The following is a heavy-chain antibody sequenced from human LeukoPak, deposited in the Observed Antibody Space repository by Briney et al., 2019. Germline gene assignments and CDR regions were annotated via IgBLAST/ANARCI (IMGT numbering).Heavy chain of an antibody. CDR3: ARGRGDYYDSSGYYQPRQYYFDC. V-gene: IGHV3-30*02. D-gene: IGHD3-22*01. Sequence: GGSLRLSCAASGFTFSSYGMHWVRQAPGKGLEWVAFIRYDGSNKYYADSVKGRFTISRDNSKNTLYLQMNSLRAEDTAVYYCARGRGDYYDSSGYYQPRQYYFDCWGQGTLVTVSS. J-gene: IGHJ4*02. CDR1: GFTFSSYG. CDR2: IRYDGSNK.